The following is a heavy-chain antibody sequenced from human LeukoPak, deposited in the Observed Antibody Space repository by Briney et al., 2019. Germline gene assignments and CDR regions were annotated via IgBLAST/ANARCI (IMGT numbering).Heavy chain of an antibody. D-gene: IGHD2-2*01. CDR1: DGSISSYY. V-gene: IGHV4-59*01. Sequence: SETLSLTCSVTDGSISSYYCIWIRQPPVKGLDWICYIYYSGSTNYNSSLKSRVTRSVYTSKNQCFLKLSSVTAADTAVYYCARAKSIGYCSSTTCEGPYYYYGLDVWGQGTTVT. J-gene: IGHJ6*02. CDR3: ARAKSIGYCSSTTCEGPYYYYGLDV. CDR2: IYYSGST.